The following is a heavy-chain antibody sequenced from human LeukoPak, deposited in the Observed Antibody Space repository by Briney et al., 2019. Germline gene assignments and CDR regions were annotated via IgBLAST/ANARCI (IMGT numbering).Heavy chain of an antibody. Sequence: PSETLSLTCAVHGGSFSGYYWSWIRQPPGKGLEWIGHINHSGSTNYNPSLKSRVTISVDTSKNQFSLKLSSVTAADTAVYSCAKALLVLKVRLGFDYWGQGTLVTVSS. CDR1: GGSFSGYY. D-gene: IGHD3-9*01. J-gene: IGHJ4*02. V-gene: IGHV4-34*01. CDR2: INHSGST. CDR3: AKALLVLKVRLGFDY.